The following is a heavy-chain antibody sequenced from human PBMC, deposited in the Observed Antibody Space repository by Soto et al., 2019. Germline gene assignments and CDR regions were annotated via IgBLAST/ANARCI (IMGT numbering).Heavy chain of an antibody. CDR2: ISSNSAYI. D-gene: IGHD1-26*01. V-gene: IGHV3-21*01. Sequence: GVSLRLSCAASGFTFRSFTMNWVRQAPGKGLEWVSTISSNSAYIYYTDALRGRFTISRDNAKNSLHLQMNSLRAEDTAVYYCARESMWDHAYWGQGTRVTVSS. CDR3: ARESMWDHAY. J-gene: IGHJ4*02. CDR1: GFTFRSFT.